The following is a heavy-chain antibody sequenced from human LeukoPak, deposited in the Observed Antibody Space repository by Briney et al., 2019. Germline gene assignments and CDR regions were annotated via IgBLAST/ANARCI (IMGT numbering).Heavy chain of an antibody. Sequence: SETLSLTCTVSGGSISSYYWSWIRQPAGKGLEWIGRIYTSGSTNYNPSLKSRVTMSVDTSKNQFSLKLSSVTAADTAVYYCARDRTYSSSVNWFDPWGQGTLVTVSP. CDR1: GGSISSYY. CDR2: IYTSGST. J-gene: IGHJ5*02. V-gene: IGHV4-4*07. CDR3: ARDRTYSSSVNWFDP. D-gene: IGHD6-6*01.